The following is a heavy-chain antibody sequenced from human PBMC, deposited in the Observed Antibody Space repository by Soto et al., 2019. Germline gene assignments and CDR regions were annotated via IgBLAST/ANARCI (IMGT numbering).Heavy chain of an antibody. CDR3: ASGSDRSWYGGDY. V-gene: IGHV3-33*01. J-gene: IGHJ4*02. D-gene: IGHD6-13*01. CDR1: GFTFSSYG. Sequence: QVQLVESGGGVVPPGRSLRLSCAASGFTFSSYGMHWVRQAPGKGLEWVAVIWYDGSNKYYADSVKGRFTISRDNSKNTVYLQMNSLRAEDTAVYYCASGSDRSWYGGDYWGQETLVTVSS. CDR2: IWYDGSNK.